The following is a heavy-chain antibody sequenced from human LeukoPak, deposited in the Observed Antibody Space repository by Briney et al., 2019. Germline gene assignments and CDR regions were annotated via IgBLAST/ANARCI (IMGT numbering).Heavy chain of an antibody. CDR1: GFTVSSNY. V-gene: IGHV3-53*01. CDR3: ARDTLDRVFDY. D-gene: IGHD3-10*01. CDR2: CFSGGSK. Sequence: GGSLRLSCAASGFTVSSNYMSWVRQAPGKGLEWVLVCFSGGSKYSGDPVKGRFTISRDNSKNSLYPQRNSRRAEDTAVYYCARDTLDRVFDYWGQGTLVTVSS. J-gene: IGHJ4*02.